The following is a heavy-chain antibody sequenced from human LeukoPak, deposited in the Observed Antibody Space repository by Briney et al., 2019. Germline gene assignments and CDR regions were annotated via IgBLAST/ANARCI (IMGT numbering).Heavy chain of an antibody. D-gene: IGHD3-22*01. CDR1: GGSFSGYY. J-gene: IGHJ4*02. Sequence: SETLSLTCAVYGGSFSGYYWSWIRQPPGKGLEWIGEINHSGSTNYNPSLKSRVTISVDTSKNQFSLKLSSVTAADTAVYYCARFDYYDSSGYSAYFDYWGQGTLVTVSS. V-gene: IGHV4-34*01. CDR3: ARFDYYDSSGYSAYFDY. CDR2: INHSGST.